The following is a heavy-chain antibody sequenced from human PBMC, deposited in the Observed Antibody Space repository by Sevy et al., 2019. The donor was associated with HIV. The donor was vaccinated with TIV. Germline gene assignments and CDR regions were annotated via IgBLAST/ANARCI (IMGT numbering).Heavy chain of an antibody. CDR2: IKQDESEK. Sequence: GGSLRLSCAASGFSFSSYWMHWVRQAPGKALEWVANIKQDESEKYYAASVKGRFTISRDNAKNSVYLQMNSLRPEDTAIYYCARGNSGSFDYWGQGTLVTVSS. D-gene: IGHD3-22*01. V-gene: IGHV3-7*03. J-gene: IGHJ4*02. CDR1: GFSFSSYW. CDR3: ARGNSGSFDY.